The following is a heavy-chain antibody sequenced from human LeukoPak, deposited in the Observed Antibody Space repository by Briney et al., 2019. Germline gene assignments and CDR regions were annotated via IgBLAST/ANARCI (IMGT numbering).Heavy chain of an antibody. CDR3: ARTTPRCGGDCYFYYYYYYYMDV. CDR1: GYTFTSYG. V-gene: IGHV1-18*01. D-gene: IGHD2-21*01. J-gene: IGHJ6*03. Sequence: ASVKVSCKASGYTFTSYGISWVRQAPGQGLEWMGWISAYNGNTNYAQKLQGRVTMTTDTSTSTAYMELRSLRSDDTAVYYCARTTPRCGGDCYFYYYYYYYMDVWGKGTTVTVSS. CDR2: ISAYNGNT.